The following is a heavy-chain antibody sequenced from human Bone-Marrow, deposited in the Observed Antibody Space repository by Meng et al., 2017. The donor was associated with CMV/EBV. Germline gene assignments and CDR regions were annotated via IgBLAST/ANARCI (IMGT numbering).Heavy chain of an antibody. CDR2: ISAYNGNT. D-gene: IGHD3-22*01. V-gene: IGHV1-18*01. Sequence: ASVKVSCKASGYTFTNYGISWVRQAPGQGLEWMGWISAYNGNTNYAQKLQGRVTMTTDTSTSTAYMDLSSLRSEDTAVYYCARDVVEGIGSSGYHYVPPYYFDSWGQGTLVTVSS. J-gene: IGHJ4*02. CDR3: ARDVVEGIGSSGYHYVPPYYFDS. CDR1: GYTFTNYG.